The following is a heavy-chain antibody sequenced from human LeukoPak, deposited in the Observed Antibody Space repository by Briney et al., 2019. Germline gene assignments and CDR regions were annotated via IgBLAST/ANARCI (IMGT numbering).Heavy chain of an antibody. J-gene: IGHJ6*02. D-gene: IGHD6-19*01. CDR2: ISAYNGNT. CDR1: GYTFTSYG. CDR3: ARDESWQWLAPRGRYYGMDV. Sequence: AAVKVFCKASGYTFTSYGISWVRQAPGQGLEWMGWISAYNGNTNYAQKLQGRVSMTTDTSTSTAYMELRSLRSDDTAVYYCARDESWQWLAPRGRYYGMDVWGQGTTVTVSS. V-gene: IGHV1-18*01.